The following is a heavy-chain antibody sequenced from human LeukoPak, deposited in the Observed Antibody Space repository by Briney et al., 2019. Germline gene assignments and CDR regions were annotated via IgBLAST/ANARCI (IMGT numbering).Heavy chain of an antibody. CDR1: GGTLSSYA. CDR2: IIPILGIA. CDR3: ARVGPIMDDYVWGSYRYYDY. V-gene: IGHV1-69*04. Sequence: GSSVKVSCKASGGTLSSYAISWVRQAPGQGLEWMGMIIPILGIANYAQKFQGRVTITADKSTSTAYMELSSLRSEDTAVYYCARVGPIMDDYVWGSYRYYDYWGQGTLVTVSS. D-gene: IGHD3-16*02. J-gene: IGHJ4*02.